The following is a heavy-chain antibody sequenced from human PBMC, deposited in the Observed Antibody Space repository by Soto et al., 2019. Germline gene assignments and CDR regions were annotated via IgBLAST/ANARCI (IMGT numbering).Heavy chain of an antibody. Sequence: PSETLSLTCTVSGGSISSSSYYWGWIRQPPGKGLEWIASIYYSGSTYYNPSLKSRVTISVDTSKNQFSLKLSSVTAADTAVYYCARYLGYCTNGVCPIPYWGQGTLATVSS. D-gene: IGHD2-8*01. J-gene: IGHJ4*02. CDR1: GGSISSSSYY. CDR2: IYYSGST. V-gene: IGHV4-39*01. CDR3: ARYLGYCTNGVCPIPY.